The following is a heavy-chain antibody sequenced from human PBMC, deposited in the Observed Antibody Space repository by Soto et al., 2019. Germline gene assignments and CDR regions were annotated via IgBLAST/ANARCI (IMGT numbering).Heavy chain of an antibody. CDR3: ARDRKWELRLVGYFDL. CDR2: LIPIFGTA. V-gene: IGHV1-69*01. J-gene: IGHJ2*01. D-gene: IGHD1-26*01. CDR1: GGTFSSYA. Sequence: QVQLVQSGAEVKKPGSSVKVSCKASGGTFSSYAISWVRLAPGQGLEWMGGLIPIFGTANYAQKFQGRVTITADEHTSTAYMELSSLRSEDTAVYYCARDRKWELRLVGYFDLWGRGTLVTVSS.